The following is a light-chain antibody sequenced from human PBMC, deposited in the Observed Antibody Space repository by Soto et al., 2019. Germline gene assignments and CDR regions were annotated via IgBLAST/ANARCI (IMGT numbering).Light chain of an antibody. CDR2: KSD. CDR3: ATWDDGLSGVL. J-gene: IGLJ2*01. CDR1: DSNIGSNS. V-gene: IGLV1-47*01. Sequence: QAVLTQPPSASVTPGQRVSITCSGSDSNIGSNSVHWYQQVPGMAPKLLVYKSDQRPSGVPDRFSGSKSVTSASLAISGLRAEDEAEYYCATWDDGLSGVLFGGGTKLTVL.